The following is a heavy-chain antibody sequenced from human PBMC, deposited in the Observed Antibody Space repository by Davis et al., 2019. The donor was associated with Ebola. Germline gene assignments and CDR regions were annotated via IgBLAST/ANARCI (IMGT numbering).Heavy chain of an antibody. V-gene: IGHV4-34*01. CDR3: AKYVTVAGSGWFDP. Sequence: PSETLSLTCAVYGGSLSDYYWSWIRQPPGEGLEWIGEIDHRGDIKYNPFLKSRVTISVDTSQSQISLRLTSVIAADTAVYYCAKYVTVAGSGWFDPWGQGTLVTVSS. J-gene: IGHJ5*02. D-gene: IGHD3-10*01. CDR1: GGSLSDYY. CDR2: IDHRGDI.